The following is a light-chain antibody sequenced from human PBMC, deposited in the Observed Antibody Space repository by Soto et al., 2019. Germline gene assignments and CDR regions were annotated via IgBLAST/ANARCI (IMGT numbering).Light chain of an antibody. Sequence: ESVLTQSPGTLYLSPGERATLSCRASQSVSSSYLAWYQQKPGHAPRLLIYGASSRATGIPDRFSGSGSGTDFILTISRLEPEDFAVYFCQQYGSSPPAFGPGTKVDIK. J-gene: IGKJ3*01. CDR3: QQYGSSPPA. CDR1: QSVSSSY. CDR2: GAS. V-gene: IGKV3-20*01.